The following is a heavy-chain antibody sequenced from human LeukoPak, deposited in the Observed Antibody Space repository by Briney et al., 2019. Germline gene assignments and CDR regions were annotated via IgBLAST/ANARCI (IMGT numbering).Heavy chain of an antibody. D-gene: IGHD2-21*01. CDR3: ARRTLNVLFRWFDP. J-gene: IGHJ5*02. CDR1: GGSISSYY. CDR2: IYTSGST. V-gene: IGHV4-4*07. Sequence: SETLSLTCTVSGGSISSYYWSWIRQPAGKGLEWIGRIYTSGSTNYNPSLKSRVTISVDTSKNQFSLKLSSVTAADTAVYYCARRTLNVLFRWFDPWGQGTLVTVSS.